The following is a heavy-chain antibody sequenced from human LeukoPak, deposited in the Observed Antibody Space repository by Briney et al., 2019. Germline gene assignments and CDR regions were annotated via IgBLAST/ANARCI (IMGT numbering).Heavy chain of an antibody. J-gene: IGHJ4*02. Sequence: AGGSLRLSCAVSGFTFSSYAMSWVRQAPGKGPEWVSAISGSGGSTYYAASVKGRFTISRDNSKNTLYLQMNSLRAEDTAVYYCAKEIDSSGYYDYWGQGTLVTVSS. CDR1: GFTFSSYA. D-gene: IGHD3-22*01. CDR2: ISGSGGST. CDR3: AKEIDSSGYYDY. V-gene: IGHV3-23*01.